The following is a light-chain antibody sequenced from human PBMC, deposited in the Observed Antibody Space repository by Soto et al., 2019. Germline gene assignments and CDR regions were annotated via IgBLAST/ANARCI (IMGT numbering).Light chain of an antibody. V-gene: IGLV1-40*01. Sequence: QSVLTQPPSVSGAPGQRVTISCTGSSSNIGAGYDVHWYQQLPGTAPKLLIYGXXXRPXXXXXXXXXSKSGTSASLAITGLXXEDEADYYCQSYDSSLSGYVFGTGTKLTVL. J-gene: IGLJ1*01. CDR3: QSYDSSLSGYV. CDR2: GXX. CDR1: SSNIGAGYD.